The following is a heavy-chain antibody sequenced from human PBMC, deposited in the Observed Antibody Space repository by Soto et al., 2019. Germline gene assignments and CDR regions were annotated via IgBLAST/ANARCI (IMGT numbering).Heavy chain of an antibody. J-gene: IGHJ4*02. CDR2: IWYDGSNK. D-gene: IGHD3-9*01. CDR3: ARERRHYDILTGRDY. V-gene: IGHV3-33*01. Sequence: GSLSLSCAASGFTFSSYGMHWVRQAPGKGLEWVAVIWYDGSNKYYADSVKGRFTISRDNSKNTLYLQMNSLRAEDTAVYYCARERRHYDILTGRDYWGQGTLVTVSS. CDR1: GFTFSSYG.